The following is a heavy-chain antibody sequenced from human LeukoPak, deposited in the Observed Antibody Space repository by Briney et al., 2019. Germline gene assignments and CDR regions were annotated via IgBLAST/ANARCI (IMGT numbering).Heavy chain of an antibody. D-gene: IGHD3-22*01. CDR1: GGSISSSSYY. Sequence: SETLSLTCTVSGGSISSSSYYWGWIRQPPGKGLEWIGSIYYSGSTYYNPSLKSRVTISVDTSKNQFSLKLSSVTAADTAVYYCAREKVSYDMDVWGQGITVTVSS. CDR2: IYYSGST. CDR3: AREKVSYDMDV. V-gene: IGHV4-39*07. J-gene: IGHJ6*02.